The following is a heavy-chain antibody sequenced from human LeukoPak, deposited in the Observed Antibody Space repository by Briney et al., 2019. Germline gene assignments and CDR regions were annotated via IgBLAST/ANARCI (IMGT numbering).Heavy chain of an antibody. V-gene: IGHV4-59*08. CDR3: VRHLSAGRPAFDI. Sequence: PSETLSLTYTVSGGSINSYYWSWIRQPPGKGVEWIGYIYYSGSTNYNPSLKSRVTISVDTSNNKFYLKLTSLTAADTAVYYCVRHLSAGRPAFDIWGQGTMVTVSS. J-gene: IGHJ3*02. D-gene: IGHD2-15*01. CDR2: IYYSGST. CDR1: GGSINSYY.